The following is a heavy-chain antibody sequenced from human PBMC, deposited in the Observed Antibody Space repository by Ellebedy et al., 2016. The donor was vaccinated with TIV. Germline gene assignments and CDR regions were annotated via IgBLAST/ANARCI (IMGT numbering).Heavy chain of an antibody. J-gene: IGHJ3*02. CDR2: IYYSGST. CDR1: GGSISSYY. Sequence: MPSETLSLTCTVSGGSISSYYWSWVRQPPGKGLEWIGYIYYSGSTNYNPSLKSRVTISVDTSKNQFSLKLSSVTAADTAVYYCARVPEPDYYDSSGYEYAFDIWGQGTMVTVSS. V-gene: IGHV4-59*01. D-gene: IGHD3-22*01. CDR3: ARVPEPDYYDSSGYEYAFDI.